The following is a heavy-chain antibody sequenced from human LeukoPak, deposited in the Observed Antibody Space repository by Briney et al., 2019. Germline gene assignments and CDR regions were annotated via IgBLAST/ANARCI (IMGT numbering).Heavy chain of an antibody. Sequence: GGSLRLSCAASGFTFSSYGIHWVRQAPGKGLEWVAVISYDGSNKYYADSVKGRFTISRDNSKNTLYLQMNSLRAEDTAVYYCAKVGSIAAAALDYWGQGTLVTVSS. CDR2: ISYDGSNK. V-gene: IGHV3-30*18. D-gene: IGHD6-13*01. J-gene: IGHJ4*02. CDR3: AKVGSIAAAALDY. CDR1: GFTFSSYG.